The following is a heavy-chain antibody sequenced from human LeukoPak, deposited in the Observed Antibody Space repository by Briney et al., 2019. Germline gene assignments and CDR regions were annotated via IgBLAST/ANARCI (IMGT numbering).Heavy chain of an antibody. CDR3: ARHGAGAPWDWFDP. D-gene: IGHD1-26*01. Sequence: PSQTLSLTCTVSGGSISSGSYYWSWIRQPAGKGLEWIGRIYTSGSTNYNPALKSRVTISVDTSKNQFSLKLSSVTAADTAVYYCARHGAGAPWDWFDPWGQGTLVTVSS. CDR1: GGSISSGSYY. V-gene: IGHV4-61*02. J-gene: IGHJ5*02. CDR2: IYTSGST.